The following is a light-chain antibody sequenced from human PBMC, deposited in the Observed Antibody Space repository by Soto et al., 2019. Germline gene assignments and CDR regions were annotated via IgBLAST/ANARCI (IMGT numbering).Light chain of an antibody. CDR3: QQYHSYWT. J-gene: IGKJ1*01. CDR1: QGISTY. Sequence: DIQMTQSPSSLSASVGDRVTITCRTSQGISTYLDWYQQKPGKAPKLLIYDASSLESGVPQRFSGSGSGTEFTLTISSLQTDDFSTYYCQQYHSYWTFGQGTKVDIK. V-gene: IGKV1-5*01. CDR2: DAS.